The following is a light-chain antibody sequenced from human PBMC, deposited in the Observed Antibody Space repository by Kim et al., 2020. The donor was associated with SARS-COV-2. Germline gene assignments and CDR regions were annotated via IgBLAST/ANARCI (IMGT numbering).Light chain of an antibody. J-gene: IGLJ2*01. V-gene: IGLV3-1*01. CDR2: QDS. Sequence: VSPGQTASIPCSGDKLGDKYACWYQQKPGQSPVLVIYQDSKRPSGIPERFSGSNSGNTATLTISGTQAMDEADYYCQAWDSSTAVFGGGTQLTVL. CDR1: KLGDKY. CDR3: QAWDSSTAV.